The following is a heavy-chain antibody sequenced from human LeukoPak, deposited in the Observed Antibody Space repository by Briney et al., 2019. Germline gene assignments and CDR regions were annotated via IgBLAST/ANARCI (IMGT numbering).Heavy chain of an antibody. J-gene: IGHJ4*02. CDR3: ARGVGDIAVVPAMYYFDY. Sequence: ASVKVSCKASGYTFTGYYMHWVRQAPGQGLEWMGWINPNSGGTNYAQKFQGWVTMTRDTSISTAYMELSRLRSDDTAVYYCARGVGDIAVVPAMYYFDYWGQGTLVTVSS. V-gene: IGHV1-2*04. CDR2: INPNSGGT. CDR1: GYTFTGYY. D-gene: IGHD2-2*01.